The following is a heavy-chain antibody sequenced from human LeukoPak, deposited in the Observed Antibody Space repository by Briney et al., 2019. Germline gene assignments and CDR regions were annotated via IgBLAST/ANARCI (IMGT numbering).Heavy chain of an antibody. CDR3: ALQPARRLSWFDP. J-gene: IGHJ5*02. CDR1: GYTFTGYY. D-gene: IGHD2-2*01. CDR2: INPNSGGT. Sequence: ASVKVSCKASGYTFTGYYMHWVRQAPGQGLEWMGWINPNSGGTNYAQKFQGRVTISVDTSRNQFSLKLSSVTAADTAVYYCALQPARRLSWFDPWGQGTLVTVSS. V-gene: IGHV1-2*02.